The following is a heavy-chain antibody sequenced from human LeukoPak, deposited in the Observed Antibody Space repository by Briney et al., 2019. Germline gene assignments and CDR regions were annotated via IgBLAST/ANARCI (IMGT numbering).Heavy chain of an antibody. CDR1: GFTLSSYA. D-gene: IGHD3-10*02. CDR3: AKFFTGEYVRAFDV. CDR2: ISDTGNT. J-gene: IGHJ3*01. Sequence: GGSLRLSCAASGFTLSSYAMSWVRQAPGKGLEWVSAISDTGNTYHADSVKGRFTISRDNSKNTLYLQMNSLRAEDTAVYYCAKFFTGEYVRAFDVWGQGTMVTVSS. V-gene: IGHV3-23*01.